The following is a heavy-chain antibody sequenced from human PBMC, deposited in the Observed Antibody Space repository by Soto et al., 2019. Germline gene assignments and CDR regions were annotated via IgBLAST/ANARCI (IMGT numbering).Heavy chain of an antibody. D-gene: IGHD3-22*01. CDR2: MYYSGDT. CDR1: GDSISSSGYY. V-gene: IGHV4-39*02. Sequence: SETLSLTCSVSGDSISSSGYYWGWIRQPPGKGLDWIGTMYYSGDTYYNPSLKSRVTISVDTSKNQFSLRLRSVTAADTAVYYCSRDFGTFYADSSGHHYRGHFDYWGQGTQVTVSS. CDR3: SRDFGTFYADSSGHHYRGHFDY. J-gene: IGHJ4*02.